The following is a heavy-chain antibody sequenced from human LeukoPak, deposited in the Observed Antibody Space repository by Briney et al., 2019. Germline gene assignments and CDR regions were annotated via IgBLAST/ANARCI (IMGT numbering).Heavy chain of an antibody. CDR1: GFTFSSYG. CDR3: AKRYPSSPDVVY. Sequence: PGGSLRLSCAASGFTFSSYGMHWVRQAPGKGLEWVAVISYDGSNKYYADSVKGRFTISRDNSKNTLYLQMNSLRAEDTAVYYCAKRYPSSPDVVYWGQGTLVIVSS. V-gene: IGHV3-30*18. J-gene: IGHJ4*02. D-gene: IGHD1-14*01. CDR2: ISYDGSNK.